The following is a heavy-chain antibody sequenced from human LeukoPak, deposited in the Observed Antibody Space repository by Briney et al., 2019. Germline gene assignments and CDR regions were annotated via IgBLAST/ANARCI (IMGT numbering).Heavy chain of an antibody. V-gene: IGHV4-38-2*02. CDR3: ARDYVWGSYRREALDY. J-gene: IGHJ4*02. CDR1: GYSISSGYY. CDR2: IYHSGST. Sequence: PSETLSLTCTVSGYSISSGYYWGWIRQPSGKGLEWIGSIYHSGSTYYNPSLKSRVTISVDTSKNQFSLKLSSVTAADTAVYYCARDYVWGSYRREALDYWGQGTLVTVSS. D-gene: IGHD3-16*02.